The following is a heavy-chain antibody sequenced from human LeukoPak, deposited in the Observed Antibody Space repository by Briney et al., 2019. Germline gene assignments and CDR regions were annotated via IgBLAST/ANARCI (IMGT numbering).Heavy chain of an antibody. CDR1: GFTFDDYA. CDR3: AKDYCGGDCYSGWYFDL. Sequence: GRSLRLSCAASGFTFDDYAMHWVRQAPGKGLEWVSGISWNSGSIGYADSVKGRFTISRDNAKNSLYLQMNSLRAEDTALYYCAKDYCGGDCYSGWYFDLWGRGTLVTVSS. J-gene: IGHJ2*01. D-gene: IGHD2-21*02. CDR2: ISWNSGSI. V-gene: IGHV3-9*01.